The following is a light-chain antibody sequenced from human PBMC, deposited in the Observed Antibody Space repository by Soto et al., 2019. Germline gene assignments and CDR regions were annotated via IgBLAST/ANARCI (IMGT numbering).Light chain of an antibody. CDR3: SSFTSRHTDV. Sequence: QSVLAQPASVSGSPGQSITISCTGTSSDVGAYNYVSWYQQNPGKAPKLLIYDVRYRPSGVSNRFSCSKSGNTAYLIISGLQAEDEADYYCSSFTSRHTDVFGSGTKVTVL. J-gene: IGLJ1*01. CDR1: SSDVGAYNY. V-gene: IGLV2-14*01. CDR2: DVR.